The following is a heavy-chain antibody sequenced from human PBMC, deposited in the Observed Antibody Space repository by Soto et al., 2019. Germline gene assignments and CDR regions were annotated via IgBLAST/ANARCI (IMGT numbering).Heavy chain of an antibody. V-gene: IGHV1-18*04. D-gene: IGHD2-2*01. Sequence: ASVKVSWKASGYTFTSYGISWVRQAPGQGLEWMGWISAYNGNTNYAQKLQGRVTMTTDTSTSTAYMELRSLRSDDTAVYYCARDGYCSSTSCYRDGWFDPWGQGTLVTVSS. CDR2: ISAYNGNT. CDR3: ARDGYCSSTSCYRDGWFDP. J-gene: IGHJ5*02. CDR1: GYTFTSYG.